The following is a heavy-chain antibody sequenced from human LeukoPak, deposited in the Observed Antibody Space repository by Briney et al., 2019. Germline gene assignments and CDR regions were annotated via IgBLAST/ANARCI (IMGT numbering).Heavy chain of an antibody. CDR3: ARPRGCGSARCNNFDY. D-gene: IGHD2-2*01. CDR1: GFTFSSYA. V-gene: IGHV3-30*04. J-gene: IGHJ4*02. CDR2: ISYDGSNK. Sequence: GGSLRLSCAASGFTFSSYAMHWVRQAPGKGLEWVAVISYDGSNKYYADSVKGRFTISRDNSKNTLYLQMNSLRAEDTAVYYCARPRGCGSARCNNFDYWGQGTLVTVSS.